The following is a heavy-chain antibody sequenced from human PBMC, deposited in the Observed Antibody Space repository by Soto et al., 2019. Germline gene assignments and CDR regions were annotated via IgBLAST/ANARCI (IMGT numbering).Heavy chain of an antibody. Sequence: QVQLVQSGAEVKKPGASVKVSCKASGYTFTSYDINWVRQATGQGLEWMGWMNLNSGKAGYAQKFQGRGTMTRNTSISTAYMQLSSLRSDDTAVYYCATGSRGVRFDPWGQGTLVTVSS. CDR3: ATGSRGVRFDP. V-gene: IGHV1-8*01. CDR2: MNLNSGKA. CDR1: GYTFTSYD. J-gene: IGHJ5*02. D-gene: IGHD3-10*01.